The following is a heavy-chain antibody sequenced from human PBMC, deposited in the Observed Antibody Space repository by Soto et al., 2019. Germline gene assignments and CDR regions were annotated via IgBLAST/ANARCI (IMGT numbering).Heavy chain of an antibody. CDR3: ARETPYYDSSGYPKYYFAY. CDR1: GGSFSGYY. Sequence: SETPSLTCAVYGGSFSGYYWSWIRQPPGKGLEWIGEINHSGSTNYNPSLKSRVTISVDTSKNQFSLKLSSVTAADTAVYYCARETPYYDSSGYPKYYFAYWGQGTLVTVSS. J-gene: IGHJ4*02. V-gene: IGHV4-34*01. CDR2: INHSGST. D-gene: IGHD3-22*01.